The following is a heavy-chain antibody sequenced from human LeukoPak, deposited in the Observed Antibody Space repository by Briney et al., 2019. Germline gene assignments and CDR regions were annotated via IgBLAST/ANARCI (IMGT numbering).Heavy chain of an antibody. CDR1: GFTFSSYA. Sequence: GGSLRLSCAASGFTFSSYAMSWVRQAPGKGLEWVSAISGSGGSTYYADSVKGRLTISRDNSKNTLYLQMNGLRAEDTAVYYCAKDHSGSYFSFDYWGQGTLVTVSS. J-gene: IGHJ4*02. V-gene: IGHV3-23*01. D-gene: IGHD1-26*01. CDR3: AKDHSGSYFSFDY. CDR2: ISGSGGST.